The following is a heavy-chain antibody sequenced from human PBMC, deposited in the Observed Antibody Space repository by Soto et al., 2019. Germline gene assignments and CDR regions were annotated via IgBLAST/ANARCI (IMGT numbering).Heavy chain of an antibody. CDR2: INPSGDST. Sequence: GASVKVSCKASGFTFSNYYMHWIRQAPGQGLEWMGIINPSGDSTTFAQRFQGRVTMTRDTSTSTVYMDLSSLTFEDTAVFYCTRGADVEKFEGLSFDTWGQGTLVTVSS. J-gene: IGHJ5*02. D-gene: IGHD3-3*01. V-gene: IGHV1-46*03. CDR3: TRGADVEKFEGLSFDT. CDR1: GFTFSNYY.